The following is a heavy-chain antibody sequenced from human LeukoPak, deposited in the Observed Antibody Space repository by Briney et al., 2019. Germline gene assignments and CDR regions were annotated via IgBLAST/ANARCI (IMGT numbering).Heavy chain of an antibody. D-gene: IGHD3-22*01. CDR1: GYTFTNYF. J-gene: IGHJ4*02. CDR2: INPSGGST. CDR3: ARSYDSYDY. Sequence: ASVKVSCKASGYTFTNYFVYWVRQAPGQGLEWMGIINPSGGSTSYAQKFQGRVTMTRDTSTSTVYMELSSLRSEDTAVYYCARSYDSYDYWGQGTLVTVSS. V-gene: IGHV1-46*01.